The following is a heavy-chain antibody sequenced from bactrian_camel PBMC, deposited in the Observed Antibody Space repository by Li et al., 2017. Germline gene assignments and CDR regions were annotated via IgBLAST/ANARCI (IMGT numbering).Heavy chain of an antibody. V-gene: IGHV3S55*01. CDR3: AAARTTYCFIDLPSTFTS. CDR2: MGSIGSE. CDR1: ETIETFF. Sequence: QVQLVESGGGSVQAGGALKLSCVASETIETFFVGWFRQAPGKAREAIAIMGSIGSETYADSVAGRVTISKDNAKTTLTLQMNSLQPDDTAMYFCAAARTTYCFIDLPSTFTSWGQGTQV. D-gene: IGHD3*01. J-gene: IGHJ4*01.